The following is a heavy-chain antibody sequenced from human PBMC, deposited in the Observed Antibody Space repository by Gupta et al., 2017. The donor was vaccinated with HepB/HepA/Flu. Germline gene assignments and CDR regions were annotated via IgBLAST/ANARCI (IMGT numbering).Heavy chain of an antibody. CDR2: INHSGST. Sequence: QVQLQQWGAGLLKPSETLSLTCAVYGGSFSGYYWSWIRQPPGKGLEWIGEINHSGSTNYNPSLKSRVTISVDTSKNQFSLKLSSVTAADTAVYYCARDLRFFPHYFDYWGQGTLVTVSS. CDR1: GGSFSGYY. CDR3: ARDLRFFPHYFDY. D-gene: IGHD3-3*01. J-gene: IGHJ4*02. V-gene: IGHV4-34*01.